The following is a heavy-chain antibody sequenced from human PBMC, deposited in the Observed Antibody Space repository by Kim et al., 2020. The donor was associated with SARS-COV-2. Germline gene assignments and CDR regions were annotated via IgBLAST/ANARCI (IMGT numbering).Heavy chain of an antibody. V-gene: IGHV3-30-3*01. J-gene: IGHJ4*02. CDR1: GFTFSSYA. Sequence: GGSLRLSCAASGFTFSSYAMHWVRQAPGKGLEWVAVISYDGSIKYYADSVKGRFTISRDNSKNTLYLQMNSLRAEDTAVYYCARARGEYCSSTSCYPIDYWGQGTLVTVSS. CDR2: ISYDGSIK. CDR3: ARARGEYCSSTSCYPIDY. D-gene: IGHD2-2*01.